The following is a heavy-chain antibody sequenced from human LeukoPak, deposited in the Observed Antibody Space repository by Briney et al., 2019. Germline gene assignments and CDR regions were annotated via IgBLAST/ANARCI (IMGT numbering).Heavy chain of an antibody. CDR3: ARDNFYSIFDY. V-gene: IGHV4-38-2*02. CDR1: VSSINTDYF. J-gene: IGHJ4*02. Sequence: SETLSLTCAVSVSSINTDYFWGWIRQPPGQGLEWIGSIHHSGRTYYSPSLKSRVTISLDTSKNQFSLNLSSVTAADTAVYYCARDNFYSIFDYWGQGTLVTVSS. CDR2: IHHSGRT. D-gene: IGHD2-21*02.